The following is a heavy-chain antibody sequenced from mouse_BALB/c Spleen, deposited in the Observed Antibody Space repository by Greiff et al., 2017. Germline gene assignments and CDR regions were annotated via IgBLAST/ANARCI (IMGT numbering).Heavy chain of an antibody. V-gene: IGHV1-69*02. D-gene: IGHD3-2*01. J-gene: IGHJ3*01. CDR3: ASLESAGYWFAY. CDR1: GYTFTSYW. Sequence: VQLQQPGAELVKPGAPVKLSCKASGYTFTSYWMNWVKQRPGRGLEWIGRIDPSDSETHYNQKFKDKATLTVDKSSSTAYIQLSSLTSEDSAVYYCASLESAGYWFAYWGQGTLVTVSA. CDR2: IDPSDSET.